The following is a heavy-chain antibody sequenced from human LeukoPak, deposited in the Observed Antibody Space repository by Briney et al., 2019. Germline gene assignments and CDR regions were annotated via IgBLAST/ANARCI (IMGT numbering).Heavy chain of an antibody. V-gene: IGHV3-23*01. CDR1: GFTFSSYA. CDR3: AKGKAGGLVDLFDP. D-gene: IGHD3/OR15-3a*01. CDR2: VVASYEGT. Sequence: GGSLRLSRAASGFTFSSYAMMWVRQAPGKGLEWVSTVVASYEGTFYANSVKGRFTISRDNSKSTLYMQMNSLRAEDTAVYYCAKGKAGGLVDLFDPWGQGTLVTVSS. J-gene: IGHJ5*02.